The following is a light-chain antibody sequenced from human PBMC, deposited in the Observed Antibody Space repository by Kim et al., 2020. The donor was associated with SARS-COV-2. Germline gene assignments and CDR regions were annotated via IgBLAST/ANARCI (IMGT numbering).Light chain of an antibody. CDR1: SSDIGSYNF. V-gene: IGLV2-8*01. CDR3: SSYAGSNNFV. Sequence: TISCTAASSDIGSYNFVSWYQQPPGKAPKLMIYEVTKRPSGVPDRFSGSKSGNTASLTVSGLQADDEADYYCSSYAGSNNFVFGTGTKVTVL. CDR2: EVT. J-gene: IGLJ1*01.